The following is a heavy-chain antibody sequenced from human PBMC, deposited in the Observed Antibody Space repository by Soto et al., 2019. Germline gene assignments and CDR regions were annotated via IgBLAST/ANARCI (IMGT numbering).Heavy chain of an antibody. CDR2: IYSGGST. D-gene: IGHD3-10*01. V-gene: IGHV3-66*01. Sequence: EVQLVESGGGLVQPGGSLRLSCAASGFTVSSNYMSWVRQAPGKVLEWVSVIYSGGSTYYADSVKGRFTISRDNSKNTLYLQMNSLRAEDTAVYYCARDPTTYYYGSGSRHHDAFDIWGQGTMVTVSS. J-gene: IGHJ3*02. CDR3: ARDPTTYYYGSGSRHHDAFDI. CDR1: GFTVSSNY.